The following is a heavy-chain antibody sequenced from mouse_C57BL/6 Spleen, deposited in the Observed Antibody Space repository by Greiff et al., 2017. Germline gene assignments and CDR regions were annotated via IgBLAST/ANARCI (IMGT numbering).Heavy chain of an antibody. J-gene: IGHJ4*01. Sequence: QVQLQQPGAELVKPGASVKLSCKASGYTFTSYWMQWVKQRPGQGLEWIGEIDPSDSYTNYNQKFKGKATLTVDTSSSTAYMQLSSLTSEDSAVYYWARTHYGSSYYAMDYWGQGTSVTVSS. CDR3: ARTHYGSSYYAMDY. V-gene: IGHV1-50*01. CDR2: IDPSDSYT. D-gene: IGHD1-1*01. CDR1: GYTFTSYW.